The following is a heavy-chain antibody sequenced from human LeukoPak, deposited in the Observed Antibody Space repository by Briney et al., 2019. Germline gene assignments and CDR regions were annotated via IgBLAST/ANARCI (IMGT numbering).Heavy chain of an antibody. CDR3: ARDKGSAVYYYYYMDV. J-gene: IGHJ6*03. Sequence: PGGSLRLSCAASGFTVSSNYMSWVRQAPGKGLEWVSVIYSGGSTYYADSVKGRFTISRDNSKNTLYLQMNSLRAEDTAVYYCARDKGSAVYYYYYMDVWGKGTTVTVSS. CDR1: GFTVSSNY. V-gene: IGHV3-66*02. CDR2: IYSGGST.